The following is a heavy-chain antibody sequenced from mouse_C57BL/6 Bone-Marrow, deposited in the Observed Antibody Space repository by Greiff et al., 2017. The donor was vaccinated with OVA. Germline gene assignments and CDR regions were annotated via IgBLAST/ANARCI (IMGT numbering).Heavy chain of an antibody. CDR1: GFNIKDDY. CDR3: TTEYLLSVADYFAY. CDR2: IDPENGDT. D-gene: IGHD5-1*01. J-gene: IGHJ2*01. Sequence: VQLQQSGAELVRPGASVKLSCTASGFNIKDDYMHWVKQRPEQGLERIGWIDPENGDTEYASKFQGKATITADTDYNTAYMQLRSLTSDDTAAYYTTTEYLLSVADYFAYWGQGTPLTVSS. V-gene: IGHV14-4*01.